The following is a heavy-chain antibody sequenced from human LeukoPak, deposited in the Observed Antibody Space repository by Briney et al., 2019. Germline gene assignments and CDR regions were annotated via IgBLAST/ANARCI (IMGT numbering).Heavy chain of an antibody. CDR3: ESIRGP. CDR1: GFTLSGYW. V-gene: IGHV3-7*01. J-gene: IGHJ5*02. CDR2: IKEDGSKK. Sequence: GGSLRLSCAASGFTLSGYWMRWVRRAPGKGLEWVATIKEDGSKKSYMDSVEGRFTISIDNAKNSVNLQMSSLRADDTAVYHCESIRGPWGQGTPVTVSS.